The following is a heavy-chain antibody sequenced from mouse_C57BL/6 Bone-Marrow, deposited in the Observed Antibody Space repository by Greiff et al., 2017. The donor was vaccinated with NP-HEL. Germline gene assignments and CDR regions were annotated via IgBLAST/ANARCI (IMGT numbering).Heavy chain of an antibody. CDR2: INPNNGGT. CDR1: GYTFTDYY. J-gene: IGHJ1*03. V-gene: IGHV1-26*01. CDR3: ARWGITTVMDCYFDV. Sequence: EVQLQQSGPELVKPGASVKISCKASGYTFTDYYMNWVKQSHGKSLEWIGDINPNNGGTSYNQKFQGKATFTVDKSSSIAYMELRSLTSEDSAVYYSARWGITTVMDCYFDVWGTGTTVTVSS. D-gene: IGHD1-1*01.